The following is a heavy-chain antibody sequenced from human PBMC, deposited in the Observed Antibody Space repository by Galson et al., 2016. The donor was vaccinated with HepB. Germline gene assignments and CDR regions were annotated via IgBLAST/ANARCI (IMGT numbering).Heavy chain of an antibody. Sequence: SLRLSCAASGFTFSDYGIHWVRQAPGKGLEWVAVLSFDGINKYYADSVKGRFTISRDNSKNTVYLQMNSLRAEDTAVYYCAKDAYTWRWLPSFFPDYWGQGTLVTVSS. CDR2: LSFDGINK. CDR3: AKDAYTWRWLPSFFPDY. D-gene: IGHD5-24*01. CDR1: GFTFSDYG. V-gene: IGHV3-30*18. J-gene: IGHJ4*02.